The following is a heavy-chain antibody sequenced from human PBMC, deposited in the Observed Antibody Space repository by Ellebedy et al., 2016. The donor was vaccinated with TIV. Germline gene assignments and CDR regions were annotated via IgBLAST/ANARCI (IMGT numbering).Heavy chain of an antibody. Sequence: GESLKISCAASGFTFSSYSMNWVRQDPGEGLEWVSYISSRSSTIYYADSVKGRFTISRDNAKNSLYLQMNSLRDEDTAVYYCARVGLGYSSSWYYYGMDVWGQGTTVTVSS. CDR3: ARVGLGYSSSWYYYGMDV. V-gene: IGHV3-48*02. J-gene: IGHJ6*02. CDR2: ISSRSSTI. CDR1: GFTFSSYS. D-gene: IGHD6-13*01.